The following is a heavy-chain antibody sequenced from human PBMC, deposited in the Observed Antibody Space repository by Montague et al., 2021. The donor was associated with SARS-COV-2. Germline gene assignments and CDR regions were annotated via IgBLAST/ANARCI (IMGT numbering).Heavy chain of an antibody. CDR1: GTSLSSYSLS. V-gene: IGHV6-1*01. Sequence: ASPGTSLSSYSLSWHWIRQSPSRGLVWLASTYYRSKWYNDSAPSVSGRATVKPDTSRNQFSLHLDSVTPEDTALYFCARKMDTSFDVWGKGTMVIVSS. CDR3: ARKMDTSFDV. D-gene: IGHD5-18*01. J-gene: IGHJ3*01. CDR2: TYYRSKWYN.